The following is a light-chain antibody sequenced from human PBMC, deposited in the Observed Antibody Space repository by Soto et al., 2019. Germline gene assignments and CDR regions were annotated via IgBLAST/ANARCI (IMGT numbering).Light chain of an antibody. CDR2: GAS. Sequence: PGESATLSRRASQSLRSGDLACDQQIPGLAPGLLIYGASSRATGIPDGFSGSGSGTDFTLTISSLEPEDFAVYYCQQYGSSGTFGQGTKVDIK. V-gene: IGKV3-20*01. J-gene: IGKJ1*01. CDR3: QQYGSSGT. CDR1: QSLRSGD.